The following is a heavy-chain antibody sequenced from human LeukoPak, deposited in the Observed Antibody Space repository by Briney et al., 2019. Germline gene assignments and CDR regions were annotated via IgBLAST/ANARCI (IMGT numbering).Heavy chain of an antibody. CDR1: GFTVSNNY. J-gene: IGHJ4*02. Sequence: GGSLRLSCAVSGFTVSNNYMNWVRQAPGKGLEWVSIIYSGGRTYYADSAKGRFTISRDIFKNTVYLQMNSLRAEDTAVYYCAREGATTAFDYWGQGTLVTVSS. CDR2: IYSGGRT. D-gene: IGHD1-26*01. CDR3: AREGATTAFDY. V-gene: IGHV3-53*01.